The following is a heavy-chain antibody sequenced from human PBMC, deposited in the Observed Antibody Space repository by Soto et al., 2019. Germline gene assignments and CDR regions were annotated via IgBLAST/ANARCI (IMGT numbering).Heavy chain of an antibody. J-gene: IGHJ4*02. Sequence: EVQLVESGEGLVQPGGSLRLSCAASGFTFSSYNIHWIRQAPGEGLEFVSAISRSGDRTYYADSVKGRFTITRDNSNNTVWLQMGSLRAEDMSVYYCARARCSSGQCYYFDYWGRGALVSVSS. D-gene: IGHD2-15*01. V-gene: IGHV3-64*02. CDR3: ARARCSSGQCYYFDY. CDR2: ISRSGDRT. CDR1: GFTFSSYN.